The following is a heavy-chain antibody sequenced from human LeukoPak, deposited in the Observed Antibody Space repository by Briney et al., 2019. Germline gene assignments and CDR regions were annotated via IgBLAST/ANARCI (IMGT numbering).Heavy chain of an antibody. CDR3: SRGVANTYGYDY. CDR1: GGSISSSPNY. CDR2: IHHSGGT. Sequence: SETLSLTCTVSGGSISSSPNYWGWIRQPPGKGLEWIGSIHHSGGTYYNPSLKSRVTVSLDKSKNQFSLNLTSVSAAETAFYYCSRGVANTYGYDYGGQGALVTAS. D-gene: IGHD5-18*01. J-gene: IGHJ4*02. V-gene: IGHV4-39*07.